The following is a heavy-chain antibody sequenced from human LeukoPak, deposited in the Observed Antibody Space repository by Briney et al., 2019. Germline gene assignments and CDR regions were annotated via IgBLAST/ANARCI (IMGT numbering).Heavy chain of an antibody. CDR2: INSAGTST. CDR1: GFTFSSYW. D-gene: IGHD6-6*01. Sequence: PGGSLRLSCAASGFTFSSYWMHWVRQAPGKGLVWVSHINSAGTSTGYADSVKGRVTISRDNAKKTLYLQMNSLRVEDTAVYYCARVGSSSGTNYFDYWGRGTLVTVSS. J-gene: IGHJ4*02. CDR3: ARVGSSSGTNYFDY. V-gene: IGHV3-74*01.